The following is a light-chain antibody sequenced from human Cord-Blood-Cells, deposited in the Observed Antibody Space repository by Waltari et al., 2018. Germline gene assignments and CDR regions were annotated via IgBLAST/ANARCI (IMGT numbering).Light chain of an antibody. CDR3: QQYDNLPIT. V-gene: IGKV1-33*01. J-gene: IGKJ5*01. CDR1: QDISNY. CDR2: DAS. Sequence: DIQMTQSPSSLSASAGDRVTITCQASQDISNYLNWYQQKPGKAPKRLIYDASNLETGVPSRFSGSGSGTDSTFTISSLQPEDIATYYCQQYDNLPITFGQGTRMEIK.